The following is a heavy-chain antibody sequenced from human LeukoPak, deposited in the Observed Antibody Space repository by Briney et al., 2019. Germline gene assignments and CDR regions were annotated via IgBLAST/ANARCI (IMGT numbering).Heavy chain of an antibody. D-gene: IGHD3-10*01. J-gene: IGHJ4*02. CDR3: ATSDVWFGTNDY. V-gene: IGHV1-2*02. CDR2: INPNSGGT. Sequence: ASVKVSCKASGYTFTSYGISWVRQAPGQGLEWMGWINPNSGGTNYAQKFLGRVTMTRDTSISTAYMELSRLRSDDTAVYYCATSDVWFGTNDYWGQGTLVTVSS. CDR1: GYTFTSYG.